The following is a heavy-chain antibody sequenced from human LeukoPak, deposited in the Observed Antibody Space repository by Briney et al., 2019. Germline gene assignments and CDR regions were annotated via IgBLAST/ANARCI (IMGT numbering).Heavy chain of an antibody. J-gene: IGHJ4*02. V-gene: IGHV3-64*01. CDR1: GFTFSSYA. CDR3: ARDASDIVVVPAAVGPFDL. CDR2: ISGNGVST. Sequence: GGSLRLSCAASGFTFSSYAMYWVRRTPGKGLEYVSVISGNGVSTHYATSVKGRFTITRDNSKNTLYLQMGSLRAEDMAVYYCARDASDIVVVPAAVGPFDLWGQGTLVTVSS. D-gene: IGHD2-2*01.